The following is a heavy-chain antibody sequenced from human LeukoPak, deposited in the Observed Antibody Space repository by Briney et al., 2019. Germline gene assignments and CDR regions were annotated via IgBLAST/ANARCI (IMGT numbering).Heavy chain of an antibody. CDR2: IIPIFGTA. J-gene: IGHJ6*02. V-gene: IGHV1-69*05. Sequence: GASVKVSCKASGGTFSSYAISWVRQAPGQGLEWMGGIIPIFGTANYAQKFQGRVTITRDTSASTAYMELSSLRSEDTAVYYCARGGITIFGVVIIRDYYGMDVWGQGTTVTVSS. CDR3: ARGGITIFGVVIIRDYYGMDV. D-gene: IGHD3-3*01. CDR1: GGTFSSYA.